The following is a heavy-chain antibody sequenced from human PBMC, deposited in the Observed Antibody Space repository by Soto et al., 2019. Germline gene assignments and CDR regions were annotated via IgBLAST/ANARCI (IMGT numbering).Heavy chain of an antibody. V-gene: IGHV1-69*02. Sequence: QVQLVQSGAEVKKPGSSVKVSCKASGGTFSSYTISWVRQAPGQGLEWMGRIIPILGIANYAQKFQGRVTITANKSTSTAYMELSSLRSEDTAVYYCASIKDSGSTFGPSDYWGQGTLVTVSS. CDR3: ASIKDSGSTFGPSDY. CDR2: IIPILGIA. D-gene: IGHD6-6*01. CDR1: GGTFSSYT. J-gene: IGHJ4*02.